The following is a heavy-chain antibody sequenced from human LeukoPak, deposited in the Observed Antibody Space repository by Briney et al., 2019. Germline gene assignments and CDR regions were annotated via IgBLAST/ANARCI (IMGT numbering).Heavy chain of an antibody. D-gene: IGHD1-26*01. J-gene: IGHJ4*02. CDR1: GGTFSSYA. Sequence: GASVKVSCKASGGTFSSYAISWVRQAPGQGLEWMGGIIPIFGTANYAQKFQGRVTITADESTSTAYMELSSLRSENTAVYYCARWREWELDYWGQGTLVTVSS. CDR2: IIPIFGTA. CDR3: ARWREWELDY. V-gene: IGHV1-69*13.